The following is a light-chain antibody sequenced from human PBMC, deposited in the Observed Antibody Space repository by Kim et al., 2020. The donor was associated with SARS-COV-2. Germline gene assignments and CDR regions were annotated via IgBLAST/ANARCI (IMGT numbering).Light chain of an antibody. CDR1: KLGAKY. Sequence: SYELTQSPSVSVSPGQTASITCSGDKLGAKYAYWYQQKPGQSPVVVIYQDNKRPSGIPERFSGSNSGNTATLTISGTQAMDEADYYCQAWNSRSYVVFAEGTQLTAL. V-gene: IGLV3-1*01. CDR3: QAWNSRSYVV. CDR2: QDN. J-gene: IGLJ2*01.